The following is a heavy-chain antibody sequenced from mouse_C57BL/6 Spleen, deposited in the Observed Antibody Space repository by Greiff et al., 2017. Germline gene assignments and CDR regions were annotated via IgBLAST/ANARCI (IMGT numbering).Heavy chain of an antibody. CDR3: ARRGNYVWYAMDY. J-gene: IGHJ4*01. Sequence: EVKLVESGGGLVKPGGSLKLSCAASGFTFSDYGMHWVRQAPEKGLEWVAYISSGSSTIYDADTVKGRFTISRDNAKNTLFLQMTSLRSEDKAMYYCARRGNYVWYAMDYWGQGTSVTVSS. CDR1: GFTFSDYG. V-gene: IGHV5-17*01. CDR2: ISSGSSTI. D-gene: IGHD2-1*01.